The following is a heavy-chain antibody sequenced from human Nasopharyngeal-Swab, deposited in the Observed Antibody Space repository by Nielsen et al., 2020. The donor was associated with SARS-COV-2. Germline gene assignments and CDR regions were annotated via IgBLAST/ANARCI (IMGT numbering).Heavy chain of an antibody. Sequence: GGSLRLSCEASGFTFSNAWMSWVRQAPGKGLEWVGRIKSKTDGGTTDYAAPAKGRFTISRDDSKSTLYLQMNSLKTEDTAVYYCTTGGRWELQPIDYWGQGTLVTVSS. D-gene: IGHD1-26*01. CDR3: TTGGRWELQPIDY. J-gene: IGHJ4*02. CDR2: IKSKTDGGTT. V-gene: IGHV3-15*01. CDR1: GFTFSNAW.